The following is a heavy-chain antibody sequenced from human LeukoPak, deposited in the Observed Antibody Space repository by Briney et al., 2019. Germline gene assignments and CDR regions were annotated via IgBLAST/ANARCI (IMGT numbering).Heavy chain of an antibody. CDR1: GFTFSSYA. V-gene: IGHV3-23*01. Sequence: PGGSLRLSCAASGFTFSSYAMSWVRQAPGKGLEWVSGISGSGGSTYYADSVKGRFTISTDNSKNRLYLQKNSLKAEDTAVYHCASHSSPYSASARFDYWGQGTLVTVSS. D-gene: IGHD6-13*01. CDR2: ISGSGGST. CDR3: ASHSSPYSASARFDY. J-gene: IGHJ4*02.